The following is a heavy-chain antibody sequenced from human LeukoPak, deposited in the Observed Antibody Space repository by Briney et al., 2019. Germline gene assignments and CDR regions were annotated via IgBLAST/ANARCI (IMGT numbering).Heavy chain of an antibody. Sequence: GGSLRLSCAASGFTVSSNYMSWVRQAPGKGLEWVSVIYSGGSTYYADSVKGRFTISRDNSKNTLYLQMNSLRAEDTAVYYCAKSKGNSCSGGSCPSRLFDYWGQGPLVTVSS. D-gene: IGHD2-15*01. V-gene: IGHV3-53*01. CDR3: AKSKGNSCSGGSCPSRLFDY. CDR1: GFTVSSNY. J-gene: IGHJ4*02. CDR2: IYSGGST.